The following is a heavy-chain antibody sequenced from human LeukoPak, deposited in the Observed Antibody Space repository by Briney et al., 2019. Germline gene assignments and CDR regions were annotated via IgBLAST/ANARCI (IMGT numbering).Heavy chain of an antibody. V-gene: IGHV1-69*05. CDR3: ARSRGLYQLLGDY. Sequence: GASVKVSCKASGGTFSSYAISWVRQAPGQGLEWMGGIIPIFGTANYAQKFQGRVTITTDESTSTAYMELSSLRSEDTAVYYCARSRGLYQLLGDYWGQGTLVTVSS. D-gene: IGHD2-2*01. CDR2: IIPIFGTA. CDR1: GGTFSSYA. J-gene: IGHJ4*02.